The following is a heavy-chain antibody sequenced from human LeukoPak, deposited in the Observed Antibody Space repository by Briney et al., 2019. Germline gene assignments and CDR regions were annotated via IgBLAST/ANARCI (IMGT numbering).Heavy chain of an antibody. D-gene: IGHD3-10*01. Sequence: SETLSLTCAVYGGSFSGYYWSWIRQPAGKGLEWIGRIYTSGSTNYNPSLKSRVTMSVDTSKNQFPLKLSSVTAADTAVYYCARDSWFGELLISDYWGQGTLVTVSS. J-gene: IGHJ4*02. CDR1: GGSFSGYY. CDR2: IYTSGST. V-gene: IGHV4-4*07. CDR3: ARDSWFGELLISDY.